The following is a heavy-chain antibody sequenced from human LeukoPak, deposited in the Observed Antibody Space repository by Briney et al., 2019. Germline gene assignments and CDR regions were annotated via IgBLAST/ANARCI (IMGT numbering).Heavy chain of an antibody. CDR2: IKQDGSDK. D-gene: IGHD2-8*01. V-gene: IGHV3-7*03. CDR3: AKDPDCTSGVCYTFFDY. Sequence: GGSLRLSCEASGFTFSSHWMSWVRQSPGKGLEWVATIKQDGSDKYYVDSVKGRFTISRDNAKNSLYLQMNSLRAEDTAVYYCAKDPDCTSGVCYTFFDYWGQGTLVTVSS. J-gene: IGHJ4*02. CDR1: GFTFSSHW.